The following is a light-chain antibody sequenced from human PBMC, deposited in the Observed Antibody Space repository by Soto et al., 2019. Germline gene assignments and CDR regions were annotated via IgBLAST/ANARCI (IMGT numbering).Light chain of an antibody. Sequence: EIVMPQSPATLSVSPGERATLSCRASQSVRNNLAWYQQKPGQAPRLLIYGASSRATGIPDRFSGSGSGTDFTLTISRLEPEDFAVYYCQQYGSSPITFGQGTRLEIK. CDR2: GAS. J-gene: IGKJ5*01. CDR1: QSVRNN. CDR3: QQYGSSPIT. V-gene: IGKV3-20*01.